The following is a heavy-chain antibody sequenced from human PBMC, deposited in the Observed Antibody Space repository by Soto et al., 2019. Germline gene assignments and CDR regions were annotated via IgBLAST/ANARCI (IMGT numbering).Heavy chain of an antibody. J-gene: IGHJ4*02. CDR2: ISAHNGNT. CDR1: GYAFTTYG. CDR3: ARGRDGDY. V-gene: IGHV1-18*01. Sequence: QVHLVQSGAEVKKPGASVKVSCQGSGYAFTTYGITWVRQAPGQGLEWMGWISAHNGNTNYAQKLQGRVTVTRDTSKSTAYMELRSLRYDDTAVYYCARGRDGDYWGQGALVTVCS. D-gene: IGHD6-6*01.